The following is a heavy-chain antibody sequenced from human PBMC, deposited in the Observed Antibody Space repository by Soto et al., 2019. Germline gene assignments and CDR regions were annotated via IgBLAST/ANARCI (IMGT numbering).Heavy chain of an antibody. CDR2: ITPTGDT. CDR3: ARGGITLAWNYYYYGMDV. J-gene: IGHJ6*02. V-gene: IGHV4-34*01. Sequence: SETLSLTCGVSGVSLSGHYWSWIRQPPGKGLEWIGEITPTGDTTYNPSLKSRLSISLDTSKSQFSLNLTSVSAADTAVYYCARGGITLAWNYYYYGMDVWGQGTTVTVSS. CDR1: GVSLSGHY. D-gene: IGHD1-1*01.